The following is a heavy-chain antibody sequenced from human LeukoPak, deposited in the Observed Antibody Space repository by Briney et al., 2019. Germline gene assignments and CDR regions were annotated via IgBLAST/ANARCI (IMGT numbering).Heavy chain of an antibody. CDR2: INTNTGNP. D-gene: IGHD6-19*01. Sequence: ASVTVSCTASGYRFTNYAMNWVRQAPGHGLEWMGWINTNTGNPTYAQDFTGRFVFSLDTSVTTAYLQISSLKAEDTAVYYCARAIGASIAVAGLDYWGQGTLVTVSS. CDR1: GYRFTNYA. V-gene: IGHV7-4-1*02. CDR3: ARAIGASIAVAGLDY. J-gene: IGHJ4*02.